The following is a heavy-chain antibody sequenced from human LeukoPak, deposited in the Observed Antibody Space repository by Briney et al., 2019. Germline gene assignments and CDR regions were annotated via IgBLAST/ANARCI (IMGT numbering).Heavy chain of an antibody. CDR2: ISAYNGNT. CDR1: GYTFTSYG. Sequence: ASVKVSCKASGYTFTSYGISWVRQAPGQGLEWMGWISAYNGNTNYAQKLQGRVTMTTDTSTSTAYMELRSLRSDDTAVYYCARNSYDFWSGAEQNWFDPWGQGTLVTVSS. CDR3: ARNSYDFWSGAEQNWFDP. D-gene: IGHD3-3*01. J-gene: IGHJ5*02. V-gene: IGHV1-18*01.